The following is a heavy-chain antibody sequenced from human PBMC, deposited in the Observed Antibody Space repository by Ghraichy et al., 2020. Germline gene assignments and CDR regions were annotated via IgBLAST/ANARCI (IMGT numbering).Heavy chain of an antibody. CDR1: GGSISISSYY. V-gene: IGHV4-39*01. J-gene: IGHJ4*02. Sequence: SETLSLTCTVSGGSISISSYYWAWIRHPPGKEMEWIVSIYYSGDTYYYPSLKSRVTIFGDTSKNQFSLNLISVTAADTAVYYCARHHRNPHFEYWSQGSLVTVSS. CDR2: IYYSGDT. CDR3: ARHHRNPHFEY.